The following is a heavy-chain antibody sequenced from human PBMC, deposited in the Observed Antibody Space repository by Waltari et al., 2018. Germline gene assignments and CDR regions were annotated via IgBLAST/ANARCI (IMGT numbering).Heavy chain of an antibody. D-gene: IGHD1-26*01. J-gene: IGHJ3*01. CDR2: IFPRDSDT. Sequence: EVQLVQSGTQVKKPGESLRISCKASGYSFSRYWIGWVRQMPGKGMEWMGIIFPRDSDTRYTPSSQGRVTISADKSTDTAYLQFSSLTASDTAMYFCARELIWPGELGPFDLWGQGTFVSVSS. CDR1: GYSFSRYW. V-gene: IGHV5-51*01. CDR3: ARELIWPGELGPFDL.